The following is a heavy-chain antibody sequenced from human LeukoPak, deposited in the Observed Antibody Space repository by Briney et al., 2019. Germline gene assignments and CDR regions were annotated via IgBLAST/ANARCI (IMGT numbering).Heavy chain of an antibody. CDR3: ARHGGIVVVPAAGGWFDP. D-gene: IGHD2-2*01. CDR2: IYTSGST. J-gene: IGHJ5*02. V-gene: IGHV4-4*09. Sequence: SETLSLTCTVSGGSISSYYWSWIRQPSGKGLEWIGYIYTSGSTNYNPSLKSRVTISVDTSKNQFSLKLSSVTAADTAVYYCARHGGIVVVPAAGGWFDPWGQGTLVTVSS. CDR1: GGSISSYY.